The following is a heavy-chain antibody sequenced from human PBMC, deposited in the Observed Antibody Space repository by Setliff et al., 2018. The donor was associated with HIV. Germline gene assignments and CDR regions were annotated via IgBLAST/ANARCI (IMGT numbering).Heavy chain of an antibody. V-gene: IGHV4-34*01. CDR2: ISHTGST. CDR3: ARDKRYRFPFDS. D-gene: IGHD2-2*02. J-gene: IGHJ4*02. Sequence: SETLSLTCAVYGGSFSAYYWSWIRQSPEMRLEWIAEISHTGSTKYKPSLVRRVTISLATSKNQFSLSLRSLSAADTAVYYCARDKRYRFPFDSWGQGTLVTVSS. CDR1: GGSFSAYY.